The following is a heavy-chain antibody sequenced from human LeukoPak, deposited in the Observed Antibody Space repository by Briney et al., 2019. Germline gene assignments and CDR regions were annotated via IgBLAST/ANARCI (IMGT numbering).Heavy chain of an antibody. D-gene: IGHD3-22*01. Sequence: SETLSLTCAVHGGSFSGYYWTWVRQAPGKGLEWIGEINPSGRISYNPSLKSRLTISVDASKNQFSLNLRSLTAADTAVYYCARGRQEVSMIVVVMTGVSYYLDVWGKGTTVTVS. V-gene: IGHV4-34*01. CDR3: ARGRQEVSMIVVVMTGVSYYLDV. J-gene: IGHJ6*03. CDR1: GGSFSGYY. CDR2: INPSGRI.